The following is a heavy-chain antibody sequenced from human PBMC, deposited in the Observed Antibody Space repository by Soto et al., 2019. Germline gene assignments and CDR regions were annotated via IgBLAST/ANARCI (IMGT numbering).Heavy chain of an antibody. J-gene: IGHJ6*02. CDR1: GFSFSTYD. CDR3: ARDPQRGYSGMDV. D-gene: IGHD2-2*01. CDR2: ISSGGQTI. V-gene: IGHV3-48*02. Sequence: EVQLVESGGGLVQPGGSLRLSCAASGFSFSTYDMNWVRQAPGKGLEWVSYISSGGQTIKCTDSVKGRFTISRDNAKNSLYLQMSGLRDEDKGVYYCARDPQRGYSGMDVWGQGTTVTVSS.